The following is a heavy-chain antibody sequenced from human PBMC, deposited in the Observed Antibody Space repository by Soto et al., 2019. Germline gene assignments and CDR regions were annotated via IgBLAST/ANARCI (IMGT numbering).Heavy chain of an antibody. D-gene: IGHD6-13*01. V-gene: IGHV1-2*04. Sequence: ASVKVSCKASGYTFTGYYMHWVRQAPGQGLEWMGWINPNSGGTNYAQKFQGWVTMTRDTSISTAYMELSRLRSDDTAVYYCARDLRGVAAAGPTTDYYYGMDVWGQGTTVTVSS. CDR3: ARDLRGVAAAGPTTDYYYGMDV. CDR2: INPNSGGT. CDR1: GYTFTGYY. J-gene: IGHJ6*02.